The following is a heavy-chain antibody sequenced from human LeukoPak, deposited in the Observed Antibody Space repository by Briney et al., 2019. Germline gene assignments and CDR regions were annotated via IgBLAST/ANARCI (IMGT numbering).Heavy chain of an antibody. CDR3: ARDSPNYDILTGPKGWFDP. J-gene: IGHJ5*02. CDR2: IYYSGST. Sequence: PSQTLSLTCTVSGGSTSSGGYYWSWIRQHPGKGLEWIGYIYYSGSTYYNPSLRSRVTISVDTSNNQFSLKLSSVTAADTAVYYCARDSPNYDILTGPKGWFDPWGQGTLVTVSS. D-gene: IGHD3-9*01. V-gene: IGHV4-31*03. CDR1: GGSTSSGGYY.